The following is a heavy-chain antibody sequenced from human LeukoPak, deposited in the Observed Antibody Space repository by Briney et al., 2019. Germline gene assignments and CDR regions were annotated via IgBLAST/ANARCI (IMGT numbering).Heavy chain of an antibody. Sequence: ASVNVSCKASGYTFTGYFMHWVRQVPGQGPEWMGWIHPISGDTNYAQKFQGWVTLTRDTSISTAYMDLSRLTSDDTAVYYCARGLINGHDFDYWGQGTPVTVSS. J-gene: IGHJ4*02. CDR2: IHPISGDT. V-gene: IGHV1-2*04. D-gene: IGHD1-20*01. CDR1: GYTFTGYF. CDR3: ARGLINGHDFDY.